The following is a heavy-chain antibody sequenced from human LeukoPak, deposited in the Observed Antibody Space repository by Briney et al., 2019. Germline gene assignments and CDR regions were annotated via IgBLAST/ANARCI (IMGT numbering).Heavy chain of an antibody. CDR1: GGSISTYY. J-gene: IGHJ4*02. CDR2: MYYSGST. D-gene: IGHD4-17*01. CDR3: ARSASTVTTFDFDY. V-gene: IGHV4-59*01. Sequence: SETLSLTCTVSGGSISTYYRSWIRQPPGKGLECIGYMYYSGSTNYSPSLKSRVTISVDTSKNQFSLKLSSVTAADTAVYYCARSASTVTTFDFDYWGQGTLVTVSS.